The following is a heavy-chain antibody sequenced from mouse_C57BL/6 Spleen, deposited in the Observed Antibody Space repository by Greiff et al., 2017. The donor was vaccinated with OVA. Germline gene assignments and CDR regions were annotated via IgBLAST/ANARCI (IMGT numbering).Heavy chain of an antibody. V-gene: IGHV1-18*01. Sequence: EVQLQQSGPELVKPGASVKIPCKASGYTFTDYNMDWVKQSHGKSLEWIGDINPNNGGTIYNQKFKGKATLTVDKSSSTAYMELRSLTSEDTAVYYCSREGIYYDYYYAMDYWGQGTSVTVSS. J-gene: IGHJ4*01. CDR2: INPNNGGT. CDR3: SREGIYYDYYYAMDY. CDR1: GYTFTDYN. D-gene: IGHD2-4*01.